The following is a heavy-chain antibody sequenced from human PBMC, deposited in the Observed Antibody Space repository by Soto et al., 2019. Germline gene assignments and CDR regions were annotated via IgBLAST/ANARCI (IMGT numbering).Heavy chain of an antibody. J-gene: IGHJ4*02. CDR2: IYHSGST. D-gene: IGHD3-22*01. CDR3: ARAGRLYDSSGYYFPFDYY. V-gene: IGHV4-38-2*01. CDR1: GYSISSGYY. Sequence: SETLSPTCAVSGYSISSGYYWGWIRQPPGKGREWYGSIYHSGSTYYNPSLKSRVTISVDTSKNQFSLMLSSVTAADTAVYYCARAGRLYDSSGYYFPFDYYWGQGTLVTVSS.